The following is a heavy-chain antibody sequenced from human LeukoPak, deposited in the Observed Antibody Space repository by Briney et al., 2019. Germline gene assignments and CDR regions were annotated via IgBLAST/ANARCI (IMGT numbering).Heavy chain of an antibody. CDR3: ASQTSIAVAEDAFDI. D-gene: IGHD6-19*01. CDR1: GGSISSYY. CDR2: IYYSGST. J-gene: IGHJ3*02. V-gene: IGHV4-59*01. Sequence: PSETLSLTCTVSGGSISSYYWSWIRLPPGKGLEWIGYIYYSGSTNYNPSLKSRVTISVDTSKNQFSLKLSSVTAADTAVYYCASQTSIAVAEDAFDIWGQGTMVTVSS.